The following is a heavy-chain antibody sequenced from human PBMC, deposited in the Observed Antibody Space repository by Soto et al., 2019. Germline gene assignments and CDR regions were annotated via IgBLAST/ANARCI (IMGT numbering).Heavy chain of an antibody. J-gene: IGHJ5*02. CDR3: AREKWEAAGGISWFDP. CDR1: GDSVSSNTVA. CDR2: SYYRSKWYN. Sequence: SQTLSLTCAVSGDSVSSNTVAWNWIRQSPSRGLEWLGRSYYRSKWYNDYAVSVKSRITINPDTSKNQFSLQLNSVTPEDTAVYYCAREKWEAAGGISWFDPWGQGTLVTVSS. V-gene: IGHV6-1*01. D-gene: IGHD6-13*01.